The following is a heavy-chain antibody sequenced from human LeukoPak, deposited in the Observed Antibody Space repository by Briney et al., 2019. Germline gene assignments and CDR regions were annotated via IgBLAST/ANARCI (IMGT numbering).Heavy chain of an antibody. J-gene: IGHJ4*02. Sequence: GGSLRLSCAASGLTVSSNCMNWVRQAPGKGLEWVSVIYSGGSTSYADSLKGRFTISRDNSKNILYLQMTSLRPEDTAVYYCVRDVYGCTYGGDYWGQGTLVTVSS. V-gene: IGHV3-66*02. D-gene: IGHD4-23*01. CDR1: GLTVSSNC. CDR2: IYSGGST. CDR3: VRDVYGCTYGGDY.